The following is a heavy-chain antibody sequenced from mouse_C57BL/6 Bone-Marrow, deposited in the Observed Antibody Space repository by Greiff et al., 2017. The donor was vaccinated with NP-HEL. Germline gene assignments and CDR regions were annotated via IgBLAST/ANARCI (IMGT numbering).Heavy chain of an antibody. J-gene: IGHJ2*01. Sequence: EVQLQQSGPELVKPGASVKMSCKASGYTFTDYNMHWVKQSHGKSLEWIGYINPNNGGTSYNQKFKGKATLTVNKSSSTAYMELRSLTSEDSAVYYCARERDPQGWYFDYWGQGTTLTVSS. CDR2: INPNNGGT. CDR1: GYTFTDYN. CDR3: ARERDPQGWYFDY. D-gene: IGHD3-3*01. V-gene: IGHV1-22*01.